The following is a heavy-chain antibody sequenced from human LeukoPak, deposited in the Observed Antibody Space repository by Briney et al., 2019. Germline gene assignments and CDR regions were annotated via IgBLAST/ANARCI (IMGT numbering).Heavy chain of an antibody. V-gene: IGHV4-61*02. CDR1: GGSISSGSYY. Sequence: SQTLSLTCTVSGGSISSGSYYWSWIRQPAGKGLEGIGRIYTSGSTNYNPSLKSRVTISVDTSKNQFSLKLSSVTAADTAVYYCARESIIVVSIDYWGQGTLVTVSS. CDR3: ARESIIVVSIDY. CDR2: IYTSGST. J-gene: IGHJ4*02. D-gene: IGHD2-15*01.